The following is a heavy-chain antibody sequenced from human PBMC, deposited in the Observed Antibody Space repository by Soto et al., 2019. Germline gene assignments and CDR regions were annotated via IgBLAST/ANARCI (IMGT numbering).Heavy chain of an antibody. D-gene: IGHD2-15*01. J-gene: IGHJ4*02. Sequence: SVTVSCKASGGSLSTNPISCVRQAPGQGLEWMGGTGSGTGPGNHAQKFQGRLTVTADKSTSTVYMELTNLSSEDTAVYYCARRDSGGFYRFFDSWGQGTLVTVSS. CDR1: GGSLSTNP. CDR3: ARRDSGGFYRFFDS. V-gene: IGHV1-69*06. CDR2: TGSGTGPG.